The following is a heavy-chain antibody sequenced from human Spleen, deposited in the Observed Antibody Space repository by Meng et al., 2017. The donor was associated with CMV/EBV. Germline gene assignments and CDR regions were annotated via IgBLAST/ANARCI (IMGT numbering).Heavy chain of an antibody. CDR2: ISYDGSNT. CDR1: TCSSYA. Sequence: TCSSYARPWVRQAPGKGLEWVAVISYDGSNTYYADSVKGRFTISRDNSKNTLYLQMNSLRAEDTAVYYCARELSRYCSSTSCSGFDYWGQGTLVTVSS. CDR3: ARELSRYCSSTSCSGFDY. D-gene: IGHD2-2*01. V-gene: IGHV3-30*04. J-gene: IGHJ4*02.